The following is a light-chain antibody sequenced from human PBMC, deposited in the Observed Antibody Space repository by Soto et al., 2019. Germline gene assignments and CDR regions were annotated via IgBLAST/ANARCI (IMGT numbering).Light chain of an antibody. Sequence: IQLTQSPSSLSASVGDRVTITCRASQGISSYLAWYQQKPGKAPKLLIYAASTLQSGVPSRFSSSGSGTDFTLTISSLQPEDFATYYCQQLNSYPPEVTFGPGTKVDIK. CDR2: AAS. CDR3: QQLNSYPPEVT. CDR1: QGISSY. V-gene: IGKV1-9*01. J-gene: IGKJ3*01.